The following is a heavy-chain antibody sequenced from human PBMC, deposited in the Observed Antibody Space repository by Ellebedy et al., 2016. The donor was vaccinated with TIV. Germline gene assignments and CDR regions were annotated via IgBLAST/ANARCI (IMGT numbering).Heavy chain of an antibody. CDR2: IDASDSYT. Sequence: GGSLRLSCKGSGYSFTSYWISWVRQMPGKGLEWMGMIDASDSYTNYSPSFQGHVTISVDKSVRTAYLQWSSLKASDTAMYFCARHGTGRILWFGGFLWGQGTTVTVSS. CDR3: ARHGTGRILWFGGFL. CDR1: GYSFTSYW. J-gene: IGHJ6*02. V-gene: IGHV5-10-1*01. D-gene: IGHD3-10*01.